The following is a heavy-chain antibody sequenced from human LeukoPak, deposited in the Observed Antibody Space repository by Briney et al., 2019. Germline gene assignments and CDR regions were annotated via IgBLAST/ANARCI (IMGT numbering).Heavy chain of an antibody. Sequence: GGSLRLSCAASGFTFSHYEMNWVRQAPGKGLEFIAYISHSGNIIYYADSVKGRFTISRDNAKNSLDLQMNSLRGEDTAVYYCAREDYYGSGIDYWGQGTLVTVSS. J-gene: IGHJ4*02. V-gene: IGHV3-48*03. CDR3: AREDYYGSGIDY. CDR1: GFTFSHYE. D-gene: IGHD3-10*01. CDR2: ISHSGNII.